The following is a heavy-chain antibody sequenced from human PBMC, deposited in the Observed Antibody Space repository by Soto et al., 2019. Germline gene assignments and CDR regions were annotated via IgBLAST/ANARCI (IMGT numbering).Heavy chain of an antibody. V-gene: IGHV3-21*01. D-gene: IGHD6-13*01. Sequence: GESLKISCAASGFTFSSYSMNWVRQAPGKGLEWVSSISSSSSYIYYADSVKGRFTISRDNAKNSLYLQMNSLRAEDTAVYYCARDRTTVAAAGDNFDYWGQGTLVTVSS. CDR2: ISSSSSYI. CDR3: ARDRTTVAAAGDNFDY. CDR1: GFTFSSYS. J-gene: IGHJ4*02.